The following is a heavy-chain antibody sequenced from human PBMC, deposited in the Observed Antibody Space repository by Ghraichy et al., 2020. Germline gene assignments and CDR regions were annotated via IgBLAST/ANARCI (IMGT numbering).Heavy chain of an antibody. Sequence: GESLRLSCAASGFTFSSYWMYWVRQPPGKGLVWVSRINSDGSSTSYAGSVKGRFTISRDNAKNTLYLQMNSLRAEDTAVYYCVSAIMGARNYWGQGTLVTVSS. CDR1: GFTFSSYW. CDR2: INSDGSST. CDR3: VSAIMGARNY. J-gene: IGHJ4*02. V-gene: IGHV3-74*01. D-gene: IGHD1-26*01.